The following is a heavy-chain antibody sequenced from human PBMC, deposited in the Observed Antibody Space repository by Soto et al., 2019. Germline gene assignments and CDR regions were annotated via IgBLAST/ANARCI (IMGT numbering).Heavy chain of an antibody. CDR2: VNPIVGMS. CDR3: ATSYGSGSTHFDS. V-gene: IGHV1-69*02. Sequence: QVHLVQSGAEVKKPGSSVKVSCTASGGTFNSYTLNWVRQAPGQRLEWVGRVNPIVGMSTSAPEFQGRVTMTGDKSSNTAYMDLTGLKSADTAVYYCATSYGSGSTHFDSWGQGTLVTVSS. J-gene: IGHJ4*02. D-gene: IGHD3-10*01. CDR1: GGTFNSYT.